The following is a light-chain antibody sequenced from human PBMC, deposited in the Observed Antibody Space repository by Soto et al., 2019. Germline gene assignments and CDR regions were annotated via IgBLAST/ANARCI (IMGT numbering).Light chain of an antibody. CDR2: EVS. CDR3: SSYAGSNPVV. J-gene: IGLJ2*01. V-gene: IGLV2-8*01. CDR1: SSDVGGYNY. Sequence: QSVLTQPPSASGSPGQSVTISCTGTSSDVGGYNYVSWYQQHPGKAPKFMIYEVSKRPSGVPDRFSGSKSGNTASLTVSGLQAEDEADYYCSSYAGSNPVVFGGGTQLTVL.